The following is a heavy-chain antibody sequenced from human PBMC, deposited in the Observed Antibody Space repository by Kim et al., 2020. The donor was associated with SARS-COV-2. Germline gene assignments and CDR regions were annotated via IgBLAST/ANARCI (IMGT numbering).Heavy chain of an antibody. CDR3: ARSRVLLWFGELFWRVDGMDV. Sequence: SETLSLTCAVYGGSFSGYYWSWIRQPPGKGLEWIGEINHSGSTNYNPSLKSRVTISVDTSKNQFSLKLSSVTAADTAVYYCARSRVLLWFGELFWRVDGMDVWGQGTTVTVSS. V-gene: IGHV4-34*01. D-gene: IGHD3-10*01. J-gene: IGHJ6*02. CDR2: INHSGST. CDR1: GGSFSGYY.